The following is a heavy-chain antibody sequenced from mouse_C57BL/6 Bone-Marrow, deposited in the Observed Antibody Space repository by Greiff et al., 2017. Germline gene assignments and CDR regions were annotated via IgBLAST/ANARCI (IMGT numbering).Heavy chain of an antibody. D-gene: IGHD2-5*01. CDR1: GYTFTSYW. CDR2: IDPSDSYT. J-gene: IGHJ4*01. CDR3: ARGNSKGGYAMDY. V-gene: IGHV1-69*01. Sequence: QVQLQQPGAELVMPGASVKLSCKASGYTFTSYWMHWVKQRPGHGLEWIGEIDPSDSYTNYNQKFKGKSTLTVDKSSSTAYMQLSSLTSEDAAVYYCARGNSKGGYAMDYWGQGTSVTVSS.